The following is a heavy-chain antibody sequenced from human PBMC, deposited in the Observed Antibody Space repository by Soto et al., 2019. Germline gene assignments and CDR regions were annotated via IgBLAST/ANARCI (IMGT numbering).Heavy chain of an antibody. CDR3: ARVIYDSSGYHTDY. J-gene: IGHJ4*02. CDR1: GGSFSGYY. D-gene: IGHD3-22*01. V-gene: IGHV4-34*01. Sequence: SETLSLTCAVYGGSFSGYYWSWFRQPPGKGLEWIGEINHSGSTNYNPSLKSRVTISVDTSKNQFSLKLSSVTAADTAVYYCARVIYDSSGYHTDYWGQGTLVT. CDR2: INHSGST.